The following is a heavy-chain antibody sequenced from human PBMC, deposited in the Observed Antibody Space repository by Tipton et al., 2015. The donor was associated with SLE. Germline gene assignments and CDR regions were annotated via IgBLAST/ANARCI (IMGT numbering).Heavy chain of an antibody. CDR1: GGSIRSSRHF. CDR3: ARGCSSSTCEPFYFFGMDV. V-gene: IGHV4-39*07. D-gene: IGHD2-2*01. CDR2: LYYSGNT. Sequence: TLSLTCTVSGGSIRSSRHFWGWIRQPPGKGLEWIGVLYYSGNTYYNPSLKSPVTLSIDTSKNQFSLKLSSVTAADTAVYYCARGCSSSTCEPFYFFGMDVWGQGTTVTVSS. J-gene: IGHJ6*02.